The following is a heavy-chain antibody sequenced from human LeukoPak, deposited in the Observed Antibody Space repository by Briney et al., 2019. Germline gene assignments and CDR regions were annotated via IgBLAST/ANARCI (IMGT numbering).Heavy chain of an antibody. D-gene: IGHD2-2*01. CDR3: ARRYWSSNSCLIDY. CDR2: INSDGSTT. V-gene: IGHV3-74*01. J-gene: IGHJ4*02. CDR1: GFTFISYW. Sequence: GGSLRLSCAASGFTFISYWMHWVRQAPGKGLVWVSRINSDGSTTSYAASVKGRFTISRDTAKNTLYLQMNSLRAEDTAVYYCARRYWSSNSCLIDYWGQGILVTVSS.